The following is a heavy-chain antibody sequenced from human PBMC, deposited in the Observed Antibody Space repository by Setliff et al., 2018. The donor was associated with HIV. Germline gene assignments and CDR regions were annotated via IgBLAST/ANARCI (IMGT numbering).Heavy chain of an antibody. CDR3: ARDSPLSHFDY. V-gene: IGHV3-30*14. CDR2: ISYDGSKK. CDR1: GFTFSRYG. J-gene: IGHJ4*02. Sequence: GGSLRLSCAASGFTFSRYGMHWVRQAPGKGLEWVAFISYDGSKKYDADSVRGRFTISRDNYKNTLYLQMNSLRPEDTAVYYCARDSPLSHFDYWGQGILVTVSS.